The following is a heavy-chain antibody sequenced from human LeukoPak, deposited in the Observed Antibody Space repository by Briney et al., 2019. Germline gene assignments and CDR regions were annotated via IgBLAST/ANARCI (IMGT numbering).Heavy chain of an antibody. J-gene: IGHJ4*02. CDR1: GFTFSSYW. D-gene: IGHD2-2*01. V-gene: IGHV3-74*01. Sequence: GGSLRLSCAASGFTFSSYWMHWVRQAPGKGLVWVSRINSDGSSTSYADSVKGRFTISRDNAKNTLYLQMNSLRAEDTAVYYCAKGFAAMPVDYWGQGTLVTVSS. CDR2: INSDGSST. CDR3: AKGFAAMPVDY.